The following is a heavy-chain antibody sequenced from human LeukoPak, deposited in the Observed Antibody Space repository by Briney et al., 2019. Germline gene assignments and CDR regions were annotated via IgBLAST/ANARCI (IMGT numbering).Heavy chain of an antibody. CDR2: ISHSGST. CDR3: ARYSTTWPYWYFDL. Sequence: PSETLSLTCAVSGGSISSGGYSWSWIRQPPGKGLEWIGYISHSGSTYHNPSLKSRVTISVDKSKNQFSLELTSVTAADTAVYYCARYSTTWPYWYFDLWGRGTLVTVSS. J-gene: IGHJ2*01. V-gene: IGHV4-30-2*01. D-gene: IGHD6-13*01. CDR1: GGSISSGGYS.